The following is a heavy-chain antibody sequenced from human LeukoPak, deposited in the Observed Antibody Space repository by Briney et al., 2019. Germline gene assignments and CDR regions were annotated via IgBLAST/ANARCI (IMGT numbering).Heavy chain of an antibody. CDR1: GDSVSSNSAA. Sequence: SQTLSLTCGIYGDSVSSNSAAWNWIRQSPSRGLEWLGRTYYRSKWYNDYAVSVKSRITINPDTSKNQFSLQLNSVTPEDTAVYYCARLNYYDSSGYYFGYYFDYWGQGTLVTVSS. CDR2: TYYRSKWYN. J-gene: IGHJ4*02. CDR3: ARLNYYDSSGYYFGYYFDY. D-gene: IGHD3-22*01. V-gene: IGHV6-1*01.